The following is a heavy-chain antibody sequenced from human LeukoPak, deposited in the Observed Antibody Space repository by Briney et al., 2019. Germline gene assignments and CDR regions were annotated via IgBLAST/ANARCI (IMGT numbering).Heavy chain of an antibody. V-gene: IGHV1-2*02. CDR3: ARAFGIAVAGTGIGSRYYYYGMDV. Sequence: KPGASVKVSCKASGYTFTGYYMHWVRQAPGQGLEWMGWINPNSGGTNYAQKFQGRVTMTRDTSISTAYMELSRLRSDDTAVYYRARAFGIAVAGTGIGSRYYYYGMDVWGQGTTVTVSS. D-gene: IGHD6-19*01. J-gene: IGHJ6*02. CDR2: INPNSGGT. CDR1: GYTFTGYY.